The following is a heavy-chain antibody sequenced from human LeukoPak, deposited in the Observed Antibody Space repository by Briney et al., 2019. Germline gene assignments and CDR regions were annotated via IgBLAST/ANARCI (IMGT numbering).Heavy chain of an antibody. CDR3: AKDRCSNGIGCYYYYMAV. CDR2: IQYDGSKQ. J-gene: IGHJ6*03. CDR1: GFTFSNYG. D-gene: IGHD2-8*01. V-gene: IGHV3-30*02. Sequence: GGSLRLSCAASGFTFSNYGMHWVRQAPGKGLEWVAYIQYDGSKQYADSVKGRFSISRDNSRNILFLQMNSLRAEDTAVYYCAKDRCSNGIGCYYYYMAVWGKGTTVTISS.